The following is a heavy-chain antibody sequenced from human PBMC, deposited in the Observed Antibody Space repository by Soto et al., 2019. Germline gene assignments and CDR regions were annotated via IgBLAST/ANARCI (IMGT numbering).Heavy chain of an antibody. J-gene: IGHJ6*02. CDR2: ISSSGSTV. CDR1: GFTFSSYE. D-gene: IGHD6-13*01. Sequence: PGGSLRLSCAASGFTFSSYEMNWVRQAPGKGLRWVSYISSSGSTVYYADSVKGRFTISRDNAKNSLYLQMNSLRAEDTAVYYCAKRTGSWYDYYGLDVWGQGTTVTVSS. CDR3: AKRTGSWYDYYGLDV. V-gene: IGHV3-48*03.